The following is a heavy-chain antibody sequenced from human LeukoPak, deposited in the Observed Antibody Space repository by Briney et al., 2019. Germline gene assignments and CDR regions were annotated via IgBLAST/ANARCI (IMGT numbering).Heavy chain of an antibody. D-gene: IGHD2-2*01. Sequence: PSETLSLTCTVSGGSISSGGYYWSWIRQPPGKGLEWIGYIYHSGSTYYNPSLKSRVTISVDRSKNQFSLQLTSVTAADTAVYYCARGQASTNCFDYWGQGTLVPVSS. V-gene: IGHV4-30-2*01. CDR1: GGSISSGGYY. J-gene: IGHJ4*02. CDR3: ARGQASTNCFDY. CDR2: IYHSGST.